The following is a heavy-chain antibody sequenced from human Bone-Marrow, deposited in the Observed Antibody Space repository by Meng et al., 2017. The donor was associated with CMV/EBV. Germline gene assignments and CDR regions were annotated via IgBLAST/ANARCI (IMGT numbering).Heavy chain of an antibody. J-gene: IGHJ2*01. Sequence: GASLKISCAASGFTFSTYVIHWVRQAPGQGLEWVAFIRYDGSNKYYGDSVKGRFTISRDNSKNTLYLQRNSLRAEDTAVYYCAREAYYGSGRTRYFDLWGHGTLVTVSS. CDR3: AREAYYGSGRTRYFDL. CDR1: GFTFSTYV. D-gene: IGHD3-10*01. CDR2: IRYDGSNK. V-gene: IGHV3-30*02.